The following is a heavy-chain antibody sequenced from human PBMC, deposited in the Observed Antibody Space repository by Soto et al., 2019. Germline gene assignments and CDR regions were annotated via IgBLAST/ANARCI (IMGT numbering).Heavy chain of an antibody. V-gene: IGHV4-34*01. CDR2: INHSGSA. CDR3: ARMADFWSGYLFWFDP. CDR1: GGSFSGYI. D-gene: IGHD3-3*01. Sequence: SETLSLTCDVYGGSFSGYIWTWIRQTPGKGLQWIGQINHSGSANYNPSLKSRVTISVHTSNSQFSLELSSVTAADTAVYYCARMADFWSGYLFWFDPWGQGTLVTVSS. J-gene: IGHJ5*02.